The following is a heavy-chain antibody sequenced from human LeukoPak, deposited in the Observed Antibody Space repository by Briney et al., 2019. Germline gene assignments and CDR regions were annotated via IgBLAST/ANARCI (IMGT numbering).Heavy chain of an antibody. CDR2: MYYSGST. CDR1: GASISSYY. J-gene: IGHJ5*02. Sequence: PSETLSLTCSVSGASISSYYWSWIRQPPGKGLEWIAYMYYSGSTYYNPSLKGRVTMSADTSKNQLSLKLSSVTAADTAVYYCARPYYYDSRIDPWGQGILVTVSS. V-gene: IGHV4-59*08. D-gene: IGHD3-22*01. CDR3: ARPYYYDSRIDP.